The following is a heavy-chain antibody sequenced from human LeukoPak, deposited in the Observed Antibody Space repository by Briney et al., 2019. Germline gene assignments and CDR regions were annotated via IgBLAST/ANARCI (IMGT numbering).Heavy chain of an antibody. Sequence: PSETLSLTCTVSGGSISSYYWSWIRQPAGKGLEWIGHIYTSGSTNCNPSLKSRVTMSVDTSKNQFSLKLSSVTAADTAVYYCARDLTHYYDSSGYYSGYYYYYMDVWGKGTTVTVSS. CDR1: GGSISSYY. J-gene: IGHJ6*03. CDR3: ARDLTHYYDSSGYYSGYYYYYMDV. CDR2: IYTSGST. D-gene: IGHD3-22*01. V-gene: IGHV4-4*07.